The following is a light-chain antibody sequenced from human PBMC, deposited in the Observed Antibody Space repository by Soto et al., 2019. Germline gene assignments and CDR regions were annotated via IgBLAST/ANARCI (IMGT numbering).Light chain of an antibody. Sequence: QAVVTQPPSASASLGASVKLTCTLISGHNSYAIAWHQQQPEKGPRYLMKLNSDGSHSKGDGIPDRFSGSSSGAERYLTISSLQSEDEADYYCQTWSTDIRVFGGGTKLTVL. V-gene: IGLV4-69*01. J-gene: IGLJ3*02. CDR2: LNSDGSH. CDR1: SGHNSYA. CDR3: QTWSTDIRV.